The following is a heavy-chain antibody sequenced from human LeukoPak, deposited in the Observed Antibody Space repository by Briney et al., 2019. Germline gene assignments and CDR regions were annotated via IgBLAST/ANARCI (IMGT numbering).Heavy chain of an antibody. V-gene: IGHV4-4*07. CDR3: ARGVSTITADY. D-gene: IGHD5/OR15-5a*01. J-gene: IGHJ4*02. Sequence: SETQSLTCTVSGGSTSNHYWSWIRQAAGKGLEWIGRIYTSGSTNYNPSLKSRVAMSIDTSRNQFSLKLSSVTAADTAVYYCARGVSTITADYWGQGTLVTVSS. CDR1: GGSTSNHY. CDR2: IYTSGST.